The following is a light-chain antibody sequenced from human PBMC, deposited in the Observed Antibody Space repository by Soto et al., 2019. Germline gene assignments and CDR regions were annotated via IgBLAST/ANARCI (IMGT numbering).Light chain of an antibody. J-gene: IGKJ1*01. CDR3: QQFQSFSRT. V-gene: IGKV1-5*01. Sequence: DIQMTQSPSTLSASVGDRVTITCRASESIGTWLAWYQQKPGKAPNLLIYDASSLQSGVPSRFSGRGSGTEFTLTISSLQPDDFATSYCQQFQSFSRTFGQGTTVDIK. CDR2: DAS. CDR1: ESIGTW.